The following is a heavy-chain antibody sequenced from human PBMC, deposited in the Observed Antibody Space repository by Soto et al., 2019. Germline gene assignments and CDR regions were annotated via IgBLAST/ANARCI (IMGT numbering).Heavy chain of an antibody. CDR1: GFTFRSYA. Sequence: QVQLVESGGGVVQPGRSLRLSCAASGFTFRSYAMHWVRQAPGKGLEWVAVISYDGSNKYYADSVKGRFTISRDNSKNTLYLQMNSLRAEATAVYYWARAVPAAAIPLTCGMDVWGPGNTGTVSS. D-gene: IGHD2-2*01. CDR2: ISYDGSNK. J-gene: IGHJ6*02. V-gene: IGHV3-30-3*01. CDR3: ARAVPAAAIPLTCGMDV.